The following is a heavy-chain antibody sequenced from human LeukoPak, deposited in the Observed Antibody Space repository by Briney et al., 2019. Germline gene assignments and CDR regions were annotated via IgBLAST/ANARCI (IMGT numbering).Heavy chain of an antibody. J-gene: IGHJ4*02. CDR2: IYTSGST. V-gene: IGHV4-61*02. CDR1: GGSISSGSYY. D-gene: IGHD4-17*01. CDR3: AKNDYGDYADY. Sequence: SVTLSLTCTVSGGSISSGSYYWSWIRQPAGKGLEWIGRIYTSGSTNYNPSLKSRVTISVDTSKNQFSLKLSSVTAADTAVYYCAKNDYGDYADYWGQGTLVTVSS.